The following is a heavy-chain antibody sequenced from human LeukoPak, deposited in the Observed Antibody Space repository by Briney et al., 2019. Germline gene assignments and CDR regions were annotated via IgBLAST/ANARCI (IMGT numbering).Heavy chain of an antibody. CDR2: ISSSGST. D-gene: IGHD3-10*01. V-gene: IGHV4-61*02. J-gene: IGHJ4*02. Sequence: SETLSLTCTVSSDSMNSDFHYWTWIRQPAGKGLEWIGRISSSGSTTYNPSLMSRATITLDTSKNSFSLKVTSVTAADTAVYFCARDYGSGSYSHFDYWGQGTLVTVSS. CDR3: ARDYGSGSYSHFDY. CDR1: SDSMNSDFHY.